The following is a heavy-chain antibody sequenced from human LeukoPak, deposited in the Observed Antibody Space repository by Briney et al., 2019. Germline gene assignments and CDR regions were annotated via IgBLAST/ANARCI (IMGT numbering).Heavy chain of an antibody. CDR3: ARDIGQQLVLSHYYYYYGMDV. CDR2: IWYDGSNK. J-gene: IGHJ6*02. D-gene: IGHD6-13*01. CDR1: GFTFSSYG. V-gene: IGHV3-33*01. Sequence: PGGSPRLSCAASGFTFSSYGMHWVRQAPGKGLEWVAVIWYDGSNKYYADSVRGRFTISRDNSKNTLYLQMNSLRAEDTAVYYCARDIGQQLVLSHYYYYYGMDVWGQGTTVTVSS.